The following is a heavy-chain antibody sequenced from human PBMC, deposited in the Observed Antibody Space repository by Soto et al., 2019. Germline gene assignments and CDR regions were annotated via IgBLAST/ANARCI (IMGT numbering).Heavy chain of an antibody. CDR2: VNPSSGRT. V-gene: IGHV1-46*01. Sequence: QVQLVQSGTEVKKPGASVRVSCTASGYPFTNYYIHWVRQAPGQGPEWMGIVNPSSGRTTYAQTFQGKVTMTTVTSTSTVYMELTSHRSADTAMYYCTRPRFTTVTTWSYFDSWGQGTLVTVSS. CDR1: GYPFTNYY. D-gene: IGHD4-17*01. J-gene: IGHJ4*02. CDR3: TRPRFTTVTTWSYFDS.